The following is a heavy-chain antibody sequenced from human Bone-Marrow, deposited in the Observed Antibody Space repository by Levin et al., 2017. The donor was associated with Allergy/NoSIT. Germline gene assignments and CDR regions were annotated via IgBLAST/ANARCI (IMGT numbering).Heavy chain of an antibody. CDR1: GGSISSYY. V-gene: IGHV4-59*01. CDR2: IYYSGST. Sequence: SETLSLTCTVSGGSISSYYWSWIRQPPGKGLEWIGYIYYSGSTNYNPSLKSRVTISVDTSKNQFSLKLSSVTAADTAVYYCARDQAGVAGTRGWFDPWGQGTLVTVSS. D-gene: IGHD6-19*01. J-gene: IGHJ5*02. CDR3: ARDQAGVAGTRGWFDP.